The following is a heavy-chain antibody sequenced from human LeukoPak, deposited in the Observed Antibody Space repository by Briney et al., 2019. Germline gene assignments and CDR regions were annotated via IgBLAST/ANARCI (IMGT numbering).Heavy chain of an antibody. CDR2: INHSGST. Sequence: SETLSLTCAVCGGSFGVYYWSWIRQPPGKGLEWIGEINHSGSTNYNPSLKSRVTISVDTSKNQFSLKLSSVTAADTAVYYCASFYGDRGNYYYGMDVWGQGTTVTVSS. CDR3: ASFYGDRGNYYYGMDV. V-gene: IGHV4-34*01. CDR1: GGSFGVYY. D-gene: IGHD4-17*01. J-gene: IGHJ6*02.